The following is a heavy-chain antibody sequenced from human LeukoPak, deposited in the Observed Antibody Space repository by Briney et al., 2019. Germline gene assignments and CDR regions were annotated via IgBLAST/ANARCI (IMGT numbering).Heavy chain of an antibody. CDR1: VYTFTGYY. CDR2: INPNSGGT. CDR3: ASDLNYYDSSGYSGY. Sequence: ASVKVSCKASVYTFTGYYMHCVRQAPGQRREWMGWINPNSGGTNYAQKCQCRVTMTRDTSISTAYIELSRLRSHDKAVYYCASDLNYYDSSGYSGYWGQGTLVTVSS. D-gene: IGHD3-22*01. J-gene: IGHJ4*02. V-gene: IGHV1-2*02.